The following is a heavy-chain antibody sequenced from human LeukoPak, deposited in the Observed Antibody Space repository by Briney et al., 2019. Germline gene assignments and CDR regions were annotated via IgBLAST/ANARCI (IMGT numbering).Heavy chain of an antibody. Sequence: PGGSLRLSCAASGFTFSSYSMNWVRQAPGKGLEWVSYISSSSSTIYYADSVKGRFTISRDNAKNSLYLQMNSLSAEDTAVYYCVSWFWRGKYYYYYMDVWGKGTTVTIS. J-gene: IGHJ6*03. D-gene: IGHD3-10*01. V-gene: IGHV3-48*01. CDR2: ISSSSSTI. CDR3: VSWFWRGKYYYYYMDV. CDR1: GFTFSSYS.